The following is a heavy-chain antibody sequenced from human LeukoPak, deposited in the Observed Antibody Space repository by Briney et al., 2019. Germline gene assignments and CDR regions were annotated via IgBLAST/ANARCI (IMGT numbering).Heavy chain of an antibody. CDR3: ARGLNRNDYGDYGY. CDR1: GGSISSYY. V-gene: IGHV4-59*01. Sequence: PAETLSLTCTVSGGSISSYYWSWIRQPPGKGLEGIGYIYYSGSTNYNPSLKSRVTISVDTSKNQFSLKLSSVTAADTAVYYCARGLNRNDYGDYGYWGQGTLVTVSS. CDR2: IYYSGST. D-gene: IGHD4-17*01. J-gene: IGHJ4*02.